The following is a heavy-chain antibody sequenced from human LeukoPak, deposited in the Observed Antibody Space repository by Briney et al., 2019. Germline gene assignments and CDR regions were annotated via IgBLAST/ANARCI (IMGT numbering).Heavy chain of an antibody. J-gene: IGHJ4*02. D-gene: IGHD3-10*01. Sequence: ASVKVSCKASGYTFTGYYMHWVRQAPGQGLEWMGWINPTSGGTNYAQKFQGRVTMTGDTSISTAYMELSRLRSDDTAVYYCARGPALLWFGELLRAFDYWGQGTLVTVSS. CDR1: GYTFTGYY. CDR2: INPTSGGT. V-gene: IGHV1-2*02. CDR3: ARGPALLWFGELLRAFDY.